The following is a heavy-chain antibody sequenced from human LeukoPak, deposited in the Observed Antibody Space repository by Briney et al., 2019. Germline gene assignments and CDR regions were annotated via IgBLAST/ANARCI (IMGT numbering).Heavy chain of an antibody. J-gene: IGHJ5*02. CDR3: ARVRIAAAGTGRWFDP. CDR1: GYTFTSYD. V-gene: IGHV1-8*01. CDR2: MNPNSGNT. Sequence: ASVKVSCKASGYTFTSYDINWVRQATGQGLEWMGWMNPNSGNTGYAQEFQGRVTMTRNTSISTAYMELSSLRSEDTAVYYCARVRIAAAGTGRWFDPWGQGTLVTVSS. D-gene: IGHD6-13*01.